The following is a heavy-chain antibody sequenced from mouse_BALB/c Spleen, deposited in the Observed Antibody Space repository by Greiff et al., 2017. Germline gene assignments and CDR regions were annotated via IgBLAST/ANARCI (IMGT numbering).Heavy chain of an antibody. D-gene: IGHD1-1*01. CDR1: GFTFSSYS. CDR2: ISNGGGST. V-gene: IGHV5-12-2*01. CDR3: SRQTYGSSYYPFAY. J-gene: IGHJ3*01. Sequence: EVLLVESGGGLVQPGGSLKLSCAASGFTFSSYSMSWVRQTPEKRLEWVAYISNGGGSTYYPETVKGRYTVTRDKAKNTHYLQMSSLRSEDTAMYYCSRQTYGSSYYPFAYWGQGTLVTVSA.